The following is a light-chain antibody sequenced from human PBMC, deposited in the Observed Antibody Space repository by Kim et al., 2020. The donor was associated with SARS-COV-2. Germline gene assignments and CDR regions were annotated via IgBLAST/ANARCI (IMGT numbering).Light chain of an antibody. V-gene: IGLV2-14*03. CDR1: SSDVGGYNY. CDR3: SSYTSSSTVI. J-gene: IGLJ2*01. CDR2: DVT. Sequence: QSALTQPASVSGSPGQSITISCTGTSSDVGGYNYVSWYQQHPGKAPKLIICDVTDRPSGVSNRFSGSKSGNTASLTISGLQAEDEADYYCSSYTSSSTVIFGGGTQLTVL.